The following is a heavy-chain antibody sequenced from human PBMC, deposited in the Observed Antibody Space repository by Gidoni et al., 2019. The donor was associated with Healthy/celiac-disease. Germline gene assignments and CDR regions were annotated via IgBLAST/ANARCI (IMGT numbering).Heavy chain of an antibody. D-gene: IGHD6-6*01. Sequence: QVQLLESGGGVVQPGRSLRLSCAASGFTFSRYAMHWVSQAPGKGLEWVAVLSYDGSNKYYADSVKGRFTISRDNSKNTLYLQMNSLRAEDTAVYYCARDTARQGVDYWGQGTLVTVSS. CDR3: ARDTARQGVDY. V-gene: IGHV3-30-3*01. CDR2: LSYDGSNK. CDR1: GFTFSRYA. J-gene: IGHJ4*02.